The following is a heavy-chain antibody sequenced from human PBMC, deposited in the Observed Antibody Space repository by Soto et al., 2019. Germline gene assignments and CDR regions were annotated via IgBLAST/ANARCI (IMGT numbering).Heavy chain of an antibody. V-gene: IGHV3-23*01. CDR3: AREGGSIGGWFGRKFDS. CDR2: ISGSGSST. Sequence: PGGSLRLSCAASGFTFSSYAMSWVRQAPGKGLEWVSAISGSGSSTYYAASVEGRFTISRDKSKNTLYLQMNSLRADDTAVYYCAREGGSIGGWFGRKFDSWGQGTQVTVSS. J-gene: IGHJ4*02. CDR1: GFTFSSYA. D-gene: IGHD6-19*01.